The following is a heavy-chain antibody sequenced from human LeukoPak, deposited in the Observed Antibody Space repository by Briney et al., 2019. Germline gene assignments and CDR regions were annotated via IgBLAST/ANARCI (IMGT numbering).Heavy chain of an antibody. CDR1: GGSISSSSYY. V-gene: IGHV4-39*07. CDR2: IYYSGST. D-gene: IGHD4/OR15-4a*01. J-gene: IGHJ6*03. Sequence: SGTLSLTCTVSGGSISSSSYYWGWIRQPPGKGLEWIGSIYYSGSTYYNPSLKSRVTISVDTSKNQFSLKLSSVTAADTAVYYCARAYGETYYYYYYMDVWGKGTTVTVSS. CDR3: ARAYGETYYYYYYMDV.